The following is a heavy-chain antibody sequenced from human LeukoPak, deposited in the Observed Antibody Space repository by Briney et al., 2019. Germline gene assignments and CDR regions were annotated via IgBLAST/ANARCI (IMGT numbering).Heavy chain of an antibody. CDR3: ARSSRYDIWTGYPY. Sequence: GASVKVSCKASGYTLTVYYMHWVGQAPGQGLEWMGWINANSGGTNYAQKFQGRVTMTRDTSISTAYMELSRLRSDDTAVYYCARSSRYDIWTGYPYWGQGTLVTVSP. CDR2: INANSGGT. V-gene: IGHV1-2*02. J-gene: IGHJ4*02. D-gene: IGHD3-9*01. CDR1: GYTLTVYY.